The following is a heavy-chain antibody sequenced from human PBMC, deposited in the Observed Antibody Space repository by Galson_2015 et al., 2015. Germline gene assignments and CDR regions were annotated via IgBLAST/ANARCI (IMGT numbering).Heavy chain of an antibody. Sequence: SLRLSCAASGFTFSSYGMHWVRQAPGKGLEWVAVISYDGSNKYYADSVKGRFTISRDNSKNTLYLQMNSLRAEDTAVYYCAKDRSYYDSSGSPLDYWAREPWSPSPQ. CDR1: GFTFSSYG. V-gene: IGHV3-30*18. D-gene: IGHD3-22*01. CDR2: ISYDGSNK. J-gene: IGHJ4*02. CDR3: AKDRSYYDSSGSPLDY.